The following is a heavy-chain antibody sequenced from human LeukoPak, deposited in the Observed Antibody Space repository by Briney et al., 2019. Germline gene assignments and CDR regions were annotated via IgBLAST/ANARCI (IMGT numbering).Heavy chain of an antibody. CDR1: GYTFTSYG. V-gene: IGHV1-18*01. Sequence: GASVKVSFKVSGYTFTSYGMSWVRQAPGQGLEWMGWFSTYNGNTNYAQKLQGRVTMTRDTSTSTVYMELSSLRSEDTAVYYCARDKGGSQGPPTYYYYGMDVWGQGTTVTVSS. CDR3: ARDKGGSQGPPTYYYYGMDV. CDR2: FSTYNGNT. J-gene: IGHJ6*02. D-gene: IGHD1-26*01.